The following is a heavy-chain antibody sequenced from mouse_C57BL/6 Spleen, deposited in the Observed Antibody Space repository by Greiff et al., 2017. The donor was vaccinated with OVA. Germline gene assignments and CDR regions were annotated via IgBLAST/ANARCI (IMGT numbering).Heavy chain of an antibody. J-gene: IGHJ2*01. V-gene: IGHV1-82*01. CDR3: AREEVTTPFDY. Sequence: VQLQQSGPELVKPGASVKISCKASGYAFSSSWMNWVKQRPGKGLEWIGRIYPGDGGTNYNGKFKGKATLTADKSSSTAYMQLSSLTSEDSAVYFCAREEVTTPFDYWGQGTTLTVSS. D-gene: IGHD2-2*01. CDR2: IYPGDGGT. CDR1: GYAFSSSW.